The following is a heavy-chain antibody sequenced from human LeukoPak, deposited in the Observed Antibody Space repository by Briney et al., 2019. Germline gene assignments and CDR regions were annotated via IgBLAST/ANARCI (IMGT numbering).Heavy chain of an antibody. V-gene: IGHV3-30*18. CDR1: GFTFSSYG. Sequence: GGSLRLSCAASGFTFSSYGMHLVRQAPGKGLEWVAVISDDGSNKYYADSVKGRFTISRDNSKNTLYLQMNSLRAEDTAVYYCAKADGYYFDYWGQGTLVTVSS. D-gene: IGHD5-24*01. CDR3: AKADGYYFDY. CDR2: ISDDGSNK. J-gene: IGHJ4*02.